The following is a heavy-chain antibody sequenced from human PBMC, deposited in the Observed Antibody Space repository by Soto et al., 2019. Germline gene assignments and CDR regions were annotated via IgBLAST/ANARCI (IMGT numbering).Heavy chain of an antibody. CDR1: GFTFSSYG. D-gene: IGHD3-3*01. CDR2: ISYDGSNK. J-gene: IGHJ6*03. V-gene: IGHV3-30*18. Sequence: QVQLVESGGGVVQPGRSLRLSCAASGFTFSSYGMHWVRQAPGKGLEWVAVISYDGSNKYYADSVKGRFTISRDNSKNTLYLQMNSLRAEDTAVYYCAKDGGYDLYYDYYMDVWGKGTTVTVSS. CDR3: AKDGGYDLYYDYYMDV.